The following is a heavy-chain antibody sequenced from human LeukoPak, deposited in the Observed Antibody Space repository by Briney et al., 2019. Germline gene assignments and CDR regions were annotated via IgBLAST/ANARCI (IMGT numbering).Heavy chain of an antibody. J-gene: IGHJ6*02. CDR2: ISTDGNNE. D-gene: IGHD6-13*01. Sequence: PGRSLRLSCAASGFTFSAYSMHWVRQAPGKGLQWVALISTDGNNEHYADSVKGRLTISKDNSKNTVYLQMSSLRVDDTAVYYCAKAASSSWPSYYYGMDVWGQGTTVTVSS. CDR1: GFTFSAYS. V-gene: IGHV3-30*04. CDR3: AKAASSSWPSYYYGMDV.